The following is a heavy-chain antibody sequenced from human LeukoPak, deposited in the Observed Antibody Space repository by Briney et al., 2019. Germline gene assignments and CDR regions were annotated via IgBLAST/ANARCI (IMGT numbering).Heavy chain of an antibody. J-gene: IGHJ3*02. CDR1: LFTFTTYA. V-gene: IGHV3-30*04. CDR3: ARVDDLDACDM. D-gene: IGHD2-2*03. CDR2: ISEDRSNK. Sequence: PRRTLRLPCAPSLFTFTTYAMHSVPGAPGQELEWVAVISEDRSNKYDADSVNGQFPSSRDNSKNTVYLQMNSLRAEDTSLYYCARVDDLDACDMWGQETMVTVSS.